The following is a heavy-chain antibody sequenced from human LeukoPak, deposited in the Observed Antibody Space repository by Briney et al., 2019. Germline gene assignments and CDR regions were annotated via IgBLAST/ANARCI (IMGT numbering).Heavy chain of an antibody. CDR2: IDWDDDK. CDR3: ARQYSSSSNFDY. CDR1: GFSLSTSGMR. D-gene: IGHD6-6*01. Sequence: ESGPALVKPTQTLTLTCTFSGFSLSTSGMRVSWIRQPPGKALEWLARIDWDDDKFYSTSLKTRLTISKGTSKNQVVLTMTNMDPVDTATYYCARQYSSSSNFDYWGQGTLVTVSS. J-gene: IGHJ4*02. V-gene: IGHV2-70*04.